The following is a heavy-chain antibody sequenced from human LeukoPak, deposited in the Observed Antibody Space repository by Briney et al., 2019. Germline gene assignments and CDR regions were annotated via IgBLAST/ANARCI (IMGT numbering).Heavy chain of an antibody. J-gene: IGHJ5*02. CDR1: GYTFTGYY. V-gene: IGHV1-2*02. Sequence: ASVKVSCKASGYTFTGYYMNWVRQAPGQGLEWMGWINPNSGGTNYAQKFQGRVTMTRDTSISTAYMELSRLRSDDTAVYYCARDGLGAVAGGNNWFDPWGQGTLVTVSS. D-gene: IGHD6-19*01. CDR3: ARDGLGAVAGGNNWFDP. CDR2: INPNSGGT.